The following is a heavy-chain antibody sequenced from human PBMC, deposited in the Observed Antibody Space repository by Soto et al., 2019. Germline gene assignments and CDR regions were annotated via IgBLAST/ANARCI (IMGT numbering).Heavy chain of an antibody. Sequence: GGSLRLSCAASGFTFSSYWMSWVRQAPGKGLEWVANIKQDGSEKYYVDSVKGRFTISRDNAKNSLYLQMNSLRAEDTAVYYCARGDFWSGFEQLYYFDYWGQGTLVTVSS. V-gene: IGHV3-7*01. J-gene: IGHJ4*02. CDR2: IKQDGSEK. D-gene: IGHD3-3*01. CDR3: ARGDFWSGFEQLYYFDY. CDR1: GFTFSSYW.